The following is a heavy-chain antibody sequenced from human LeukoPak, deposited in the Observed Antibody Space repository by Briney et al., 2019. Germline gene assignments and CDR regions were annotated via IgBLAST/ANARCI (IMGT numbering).Heavy chain of an antibody. D-gene: IGHD3-10*01. V-gene: IGHV3-23*01. Sequence: GGSLRLSCAAAGFTFTNYGMSWVRQTPGKGLEWVSRVSASGGRTYYADSVKGRFTISRDNSKNTVSWQMNNLRADDTAVYYCAKSYASGSFYDYWGQGTLVTVSS. CDR2: VSASGGRT. J-gene: IGHJ4*02. CDR1: GFTFTNYG. CDR3: AKSYASGSFYDY.